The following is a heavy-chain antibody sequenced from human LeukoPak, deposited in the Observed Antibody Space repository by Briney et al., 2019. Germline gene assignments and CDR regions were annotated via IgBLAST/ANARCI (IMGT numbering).Heavy chain of an antibody. Sequence: PGGSLRLSCAASGFTFDDYGMSWVRQAPGKGLEWVSGINWNGGSTGYADSVKGRFTISRDNAKNSLYLQMNSLRAEDTALYHCARDNQVDDYGGNWFDPWGQGTLVTVSS. CDR3: ARDNQVDDYGGNWFDP. J-gene: IGHJ5*02. CDR1: GFTFDDYG. CDR2: INWNGGST. D-gene: IGHD4-23*01. V-gene: IGHV3-20*01.